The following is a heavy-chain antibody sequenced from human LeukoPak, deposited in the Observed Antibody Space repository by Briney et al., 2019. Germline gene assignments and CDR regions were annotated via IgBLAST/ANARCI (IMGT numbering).Heavy chain of an antibody. J-gene: IGHJ4*02. CDR3: ARGPHSSGWYRDPYFDY. D-gene: IGHD6-19*01. CDR2: VIPIFGTA. CDR1: GGTFSSYA. V-gene: IGHV1-69*13. Sequence: GASVKVSCKASGGTFSSYAISWVRQAPGQGLEWMGGVIPIFGTANYAQKFQGRVTITADESTSTAYMELSSLRSEDTAVYYCARGPHSSGWYRDPYFDYWGQGTLVTVSS.